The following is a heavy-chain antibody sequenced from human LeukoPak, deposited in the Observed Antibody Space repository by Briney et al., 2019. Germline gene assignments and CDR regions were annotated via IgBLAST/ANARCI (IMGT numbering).Heavy chain of an antibody. CDR1: GFTFSKYA. CDR2: ISGSGGAGT. D-gene: IGHD1-26*01. V-gene: IGHV3-23*01. CDR3: VKDRGGSPFYGMDV. J-gene: IGHJ6*02. Sequence: GGSLRLSCAGSGFTFSKYAMSWVRQAPGKGLEWVSTISGSGGAGTYYAASVKGRCTVSRDNSWNPLYLPMNSLRAEDTAVYYCVKDRGGSPFYGMDVWGQGTTVTVSS.